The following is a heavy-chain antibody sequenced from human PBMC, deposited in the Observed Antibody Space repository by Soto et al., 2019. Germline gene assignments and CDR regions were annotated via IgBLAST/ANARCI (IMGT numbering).Heavy chain of an antibody. J-gene: IGHJ4*02. Sequence: GGSLRLSCAASGFTFSSYGMHWVRQAPGKGLEWVAVISYDGSNKYYADSVKGRFTISRDNSKNTLYLQMNSLRAEDTAVYYCAKDPAHWGQGTLVTVSS. CDR3: AKDPAH. V-gene: IGHV3-30*18. CDR1: GFTFSSYG. CDR2: ISYDGSNK. D-gene: IGHD2-2*01.